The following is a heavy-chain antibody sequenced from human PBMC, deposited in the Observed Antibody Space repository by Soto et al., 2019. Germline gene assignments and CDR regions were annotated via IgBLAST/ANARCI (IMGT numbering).Heavy chain of an antibody. CDR1: GGSISSGNW. J-gene: IGHJ4*02. V-gene: IGHV4-4*02. CDR2: IFHSGST. D-gene: IGHD2-21*02. Sequence: QVQLQESGPGLVSPSGTLSLTCAVSGGSISSGNWWSWVRQPPGKGLDWIGEIFHSGSTNYNPSLKSRVTISVDKSKNHFSLKLSSVTAADTAVYYCAKDHIVVVTAIFDYWGQGTLVTVSS. CDR3: AKDHIVVVTAIFDY.